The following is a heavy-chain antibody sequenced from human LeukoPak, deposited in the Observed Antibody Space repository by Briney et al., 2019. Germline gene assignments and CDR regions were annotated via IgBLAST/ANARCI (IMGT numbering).Heavy chain of an antibody. CDR3: ARDGGLESGPQTFDY. D-gene: IGHD3-3*01. J-gene: IGHJ4*02. CDR1: GFTFSSYA. Sequence: GSLRLSCAASGFTFSSYAMSWVRQAPGKGLEWVSAISGSGGSTYYADSVKGRFTISRDNAKNSLYLQMNSLRAEDTAVYYCARDGGLESGPQTFDYWGQGTLVTVSS. CDR2: ISGSGGST. V-gene: IGHV3-23*01.